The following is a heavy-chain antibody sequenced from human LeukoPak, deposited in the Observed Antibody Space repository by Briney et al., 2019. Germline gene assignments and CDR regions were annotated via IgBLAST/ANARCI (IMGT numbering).Heavy chain of an antibody. CDR1: GYSFGSYW. CDR2: IYPGDSDT. J-gene: IGHJ4*02. Sequence: GESLKISCKGSGYSFGSYWIGWVRQMPGKGLEWMGIIYPGDSDTRYSPSFQGQVTISADKSISTAYLQWSSLKASDTVMYYCARLERGSYRAYYFDYWGQGTLVTVSS. D-gene: IGHD1-26*01. CDR3: ARLERGSYRAYYFDY. V-gene: IGHV5-51*01.